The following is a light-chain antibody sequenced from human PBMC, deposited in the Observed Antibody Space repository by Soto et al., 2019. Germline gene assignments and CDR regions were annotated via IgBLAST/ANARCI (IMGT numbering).Light chain of an antibody. CDR3: CSYSRTSNHYF. CDR1: SSDVGGYDY. Sequence: QSALTQPASVSGSPGQSITISCTGTSSDVGGYDYVSWYQQRPGKAPKLMIYEVRYRPSGVSNRFSGSKSGNTASLTISGLQAEDEAVYYCCSYSRTSNHYFFGSGTKVTVL. J-gene: IGLJ1*01. V-gene: IGLV2-14*01. CDR2: EVR.